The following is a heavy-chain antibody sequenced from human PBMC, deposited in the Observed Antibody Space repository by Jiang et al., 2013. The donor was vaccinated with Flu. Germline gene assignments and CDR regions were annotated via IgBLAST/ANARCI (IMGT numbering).Heavy chain of an antibody. V-gene: IGHV3-30-3*01. J-gene: IGHJ4*02. CDR2: ISYDGSNK. D-gene: IGHD3-10*01. CDR3: ARARLVGELLSRLDY. CDR1: GFTFSSYA. Sequence: PGRSLRLSCAASGFTFSSYAMHWVRQAPGKGLEWVAVISYDGSNKYYADSVKGRFTISRDNSKNTLYLQMNSLRAEDTAVYYCARARLVGELLSRLDYWGQGTLVTVSS.